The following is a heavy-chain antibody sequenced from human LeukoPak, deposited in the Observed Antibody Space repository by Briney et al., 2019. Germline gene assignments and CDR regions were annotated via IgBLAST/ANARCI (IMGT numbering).Heavy chain of an antibody. Sequence: SVKVSCKASGGTFTSYAITWVRQAPGQGLEWMGGIIRMFGTANYAQKFQGRVTFTADESTSTAYMELSSLRSEDTAVYYCASAPLCELLRLDYYYGMDVWGQGTTVTVSS. CDR1: GGTFTSYA. CDR3: ASAPLCELLRLDYYYGMDV. D-gene: IGHD3-10*02. CDR2: IIRMFGTA. V-gene: IGHV1-69*13. J-gene: IGHJ6*02.